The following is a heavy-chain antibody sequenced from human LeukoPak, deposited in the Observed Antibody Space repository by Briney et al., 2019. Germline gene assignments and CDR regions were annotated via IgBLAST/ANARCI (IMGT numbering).Heavy chain of an antibody. CDR3: ARLSLLANYYYYYYMDV. CDR2: IYYSGST. V-gene: IGHV4-39*07. CDR1: GGSISSSSYY. Sequence: SETLSLTCTVSGGSISSSSYYWVWIRQPPGKGLEWIGSIYYSGSTYYNPSLKSRVTISVDTSKNQFSLKLSSVTAADTAVYYCARLSLLANYYYYYYMDVWGKGTTVTVSS. J-gene: IGHJ6*03. D-gene: IGHD2-21*01.